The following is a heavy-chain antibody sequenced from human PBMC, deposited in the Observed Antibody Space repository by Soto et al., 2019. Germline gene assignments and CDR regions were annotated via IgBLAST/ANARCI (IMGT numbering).Heavy chain of an antibody. D-gene: IGHD2-8*01. CDR3: AREDGYCTNGVCYGHYYYMDV. J-gene: IGHJ6*03. CDR1: GFTFSSYS. V-gene: IGHV3-21*01. CDR2: ISSSSSYI. Sequence: EVQLVESGGGLVKPGGSLRLSCAASGFTFSSYSMNWVRQAPGKGLEWVSSISSSSSYIYYADSVKGRFTISRDNAKNSLYLQMNSLRAEDTAVYYCAREDGYCTNGVCYGHYYYMDVWGKGTTVTVSS.